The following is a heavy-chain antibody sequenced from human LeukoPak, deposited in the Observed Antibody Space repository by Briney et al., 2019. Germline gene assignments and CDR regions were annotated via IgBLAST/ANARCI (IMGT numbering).Heavy chain of an antibody. Sequence: SETLSLTCTVSGGSISSSSYHWDWIRQPPGKGLEWIGSIYYSGSTYYNPSLKSRVTISVDTSKNQFSLKLSSVTAADTAVYYCARYPRNSSGFDYWGQGTLVTVSS. J-gene: IGHJ4*02. D-gene: IGHD6-19*01. CDR2: IYYSGST. V-gene: IGHV4-39*01. CDR1: GGSISSSSYH. CDR3: ARYPRNSSGFDY.